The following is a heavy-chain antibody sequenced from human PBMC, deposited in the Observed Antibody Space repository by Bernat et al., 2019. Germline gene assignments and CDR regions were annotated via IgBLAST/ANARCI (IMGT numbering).Heavy chain of an antibody. Sequence: QLQLQESGPGLVKPSETLSLTCTVSGGSISSSSYYWGWIRQPPGKGLEWFGSIYYSGSTYYNPSLKSRVTISVDTSKNQFSLKLSSVTAADTAVYYRASGTAAGRQYYFDYWGQGTLVTVSS. V-gene: IGHV4-39*01. CDR3: ASGTAAGRQYYFDY. D-gene: IGHD6-13*01. J-gene: IGHJ4*02. CDR2: IYYSGST. CDR1: GGSISSSSYY.